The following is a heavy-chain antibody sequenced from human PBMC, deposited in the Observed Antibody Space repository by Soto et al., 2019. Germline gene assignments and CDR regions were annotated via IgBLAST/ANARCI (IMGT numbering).Heavy chain of an antibody. CDR3: ASSYGSGYRAFDY. Sequence: QVQLVQSGAEVKKPGSSVRVSCKASGDTFSFYSINWVRQAPGLGREWMGRINPILSMSNDAQRFQGRVTVTADKSTSTAYVELSSLRAEDTAMYYCASSYGSGYRAFDYWGQGALVTVSS. D-gene: IGHD3-10*01. CDR1: GDTFSFYS. V-gene: IGHV1-69*02. CDR2: INPILSMS. J-gene: IGHJ4*02.